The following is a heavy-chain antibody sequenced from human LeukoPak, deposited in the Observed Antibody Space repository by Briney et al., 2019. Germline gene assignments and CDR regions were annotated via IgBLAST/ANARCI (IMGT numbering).Heavy chain of an antibody. D-gene: IGHD3-22*01. J-gene: IGHJ4*02. CDR1: GFTFSSYE. Sequence: GGSLRLSCAASGFTFSSYEMNWVRQAPGKGLEWVAVISYDGSNKYYADSVKGRFTISRDNSKNTLYLQMNSLRAEDTAVYYCAKDDYYDSSGSRSGVVSWGQGTLVTVSS. CDR2: ISYDGSNK. CDR3: AKDDYYDSSGSRSGVVS. V-gene: IGHV3-30*18.